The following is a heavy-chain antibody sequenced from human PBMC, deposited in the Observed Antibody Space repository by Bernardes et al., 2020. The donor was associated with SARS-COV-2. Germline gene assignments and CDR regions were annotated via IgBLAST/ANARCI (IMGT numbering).Heavy chain of an antibody. CDR2: ISSSSSYT. D-gene: IGHD1-1*01. V-gene: IGHV3-11*05. Sequence: GSLRLSCAASGFTFSDYYMSWIRQAPGKGLEWVSYISSSSSYTNYADSVKGRFTISRDNAKNSLYLQMNSLRAEDTAVYYCARDERLEPLDYWGQGTLVTVSS. J-gene: IGHJ4*02. CDR1: GFTFSDYY. CDR3: ARDERLEPLDY.